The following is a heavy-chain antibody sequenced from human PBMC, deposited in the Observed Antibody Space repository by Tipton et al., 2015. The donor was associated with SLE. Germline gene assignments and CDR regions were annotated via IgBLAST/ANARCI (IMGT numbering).Heavy chain of an antibody. Sequence: TLSLTCTVSGGSISSHYWSWIRQPPGKGLEWIGYIYYSGSTNYNPSLKSRVTISVDTSKNQFSLKLSSVTAADTAVYYCARAESSSRWFDPWGQGTLVTVSS. CDR1: GGSISSHY. J-gene: IGHJ5*02. D-gene: IGHD6-6*01. V-gene: IGHV4-59*11. CDR3: ARAESSSRWFDP. CDR2: IYYSGST.